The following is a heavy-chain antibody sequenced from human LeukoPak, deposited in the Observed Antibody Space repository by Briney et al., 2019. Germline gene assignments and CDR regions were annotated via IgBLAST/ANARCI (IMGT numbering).Heavy chain of an antibody. CDR2: IYHSGST. D-gene: IGHD3-10*01. CDR3: ARSKVRGVHYYYYYMDV. CDR1: GYSISSGYY. V-gene: IGHV4-38-2*02. J-gene: IGHJ6*03. Sequence: SETLSLTCSVSGYSISSGYYWGWIRQPPGNGLEWIGSIYHSGSTYYNPSLKSRVTISVDTSKNQFSLKLSSVTAADTAVYYCARSKVRGVHYYYYYMDVWGKGTTVTISS.